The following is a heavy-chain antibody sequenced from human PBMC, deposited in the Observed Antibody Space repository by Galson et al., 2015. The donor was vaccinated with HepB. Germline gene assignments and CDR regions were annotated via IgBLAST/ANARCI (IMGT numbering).Heavy chain of an antibody. D-gene: IGHD3-3*01. CDR2: ISVSANTI. V-gene: IGHV3-11*01. CDR3: VRGITVFSFPLDY. J-gene: IGHJ4*02. Sequence: SLRLSCAVSGFTFSDYYMTWIRQPPGKGLEWVSHISVSANTIYYADSVKGRFTISRDNSNNSLYLQMNSLRVEDTAVYYCVRGITVFSFPLDYWGQGALVTVSA. CDR1: GFTFSDYY.